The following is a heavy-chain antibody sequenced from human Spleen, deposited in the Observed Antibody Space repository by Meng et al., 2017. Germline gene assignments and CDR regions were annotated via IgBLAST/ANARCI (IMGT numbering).Heavy chain of an antibody. Sequence: QVQLVQSGAEVKKPGASVKVSCKASRYTFTSYAMHWVRQAPGQRLEWMGWINAGNGNTKYSQKFQGRVTITRDTSASTAYMELSSLRSEDTAVYYCAREGPPTRGYSGSPQNNLGYWGQGTLVTVSS. D-gene: IGHD5-12*01. J-gene: IGHJ4*02. CDR1: RYTFTSYA. CDR2: INAGNGNT. CDR3: AREGPPTRGYSGSPQNNLGY. V-gene: IGHV1-3*01.